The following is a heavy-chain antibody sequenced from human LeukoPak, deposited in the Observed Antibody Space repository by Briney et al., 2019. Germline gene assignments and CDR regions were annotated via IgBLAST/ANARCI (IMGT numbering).Heavy chain of an antibody. CDR2: INSDGSNT. D-gene: IGHD3-22*01. CDR1: GFTFSSYW. Sequence: QAGGSLRLSCAASGFTFSSYWMSWVRQAPGKGLVWVSRINSDGSNTNYADSVKGRFTISRDNAKNTLYLQMNSLRVEDTAVYFCARAQYYYDSSGYVRLDASDIWGQGTMVTVSS. CDR3: ARAQYYYDSSGYVRLDASDI. V-gene: IGHV3-74*01. J-gene: IGHJ3*02.